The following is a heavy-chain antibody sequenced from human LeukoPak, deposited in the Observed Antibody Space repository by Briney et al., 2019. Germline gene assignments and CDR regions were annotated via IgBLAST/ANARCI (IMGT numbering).Heavy chain of an antibody. J-gene: IGHJ5*02. V-gene: IGHV4-39*01. Sequence: SETLSLTCTVSGDSINSNNYYWGWIRQPPGKGLEWIGSIYYGGSTYYNPSLKSRVTISVDTSMNQFSLKLSFVTTADTAVYYCARALGYCSGGSCTRGYNWFDPWGQGTLVTVPS. CDR3: ARALGYCSGGSCTRGYNWFDP. CDR1: GDSINSNNYY. CDR2: IYYGGST. D-gene: IGHD2-15*01.